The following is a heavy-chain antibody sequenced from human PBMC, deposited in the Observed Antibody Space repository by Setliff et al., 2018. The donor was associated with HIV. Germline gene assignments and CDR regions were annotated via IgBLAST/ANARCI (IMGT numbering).Heavy chain of an antibody. J-gene: IGHJ4*03. CDR3: ARVATVSHPGDYFDY. Sequence: GASVKVSCKASGYTFTSYDINWVRQATGQGLEWMGWMNPNSGNTGYAQKFQGRVTMTRNTSISTAYMELSSLRSEDTAVYSCARVATVSHPGDYFDYWGQGTTVTVSS. CDR1: GYTFTSYD. V-gene: IGHV1-8*01. CDR2: MNPNSGNT. D-gene: IGHD4-4*01.